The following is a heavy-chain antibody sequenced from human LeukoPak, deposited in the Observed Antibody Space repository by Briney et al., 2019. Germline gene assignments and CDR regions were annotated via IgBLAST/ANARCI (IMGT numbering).Heavy chain of an antibody. V-gene: IGHV3-43*02. Sequence: PGGSLRLSCAASGFTFDDYAMHWVRQAPGKGLEWVSLISGDGGSTYYADSVKGRFTISRDNSKNSLYLQMNSLRTEDTALYYCAAPSSVAARHYYYYGMDVWGQGTTVTVSS. D-gene: IGHD6-6*01. CDR1: GFTFDDYA. CDR3: AAPSSVAARHYYYYGMDV. CDR2: ISGDGGST. J-gene: IGHJ6*02.